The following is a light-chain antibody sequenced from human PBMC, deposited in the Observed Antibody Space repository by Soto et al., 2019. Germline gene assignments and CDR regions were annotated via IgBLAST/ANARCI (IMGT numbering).Light chain of an antibody. J-gene: IGKJ3*01. Sequence: EIVLTQSPGTLSLSPGERATLSCRTSQSVTNTYLAWYQQKPGQAPRLLIYGASSRATGIPDRFSGSGSGTDFTLTISRLEPEDFAVYYCQQYGSSHLFTFGPGTKVDIK. CDR3: QQYGSSHLFT. CDR1: QSVTNTY. V-gene: IGKV3-20*01. CDR2: GAS.